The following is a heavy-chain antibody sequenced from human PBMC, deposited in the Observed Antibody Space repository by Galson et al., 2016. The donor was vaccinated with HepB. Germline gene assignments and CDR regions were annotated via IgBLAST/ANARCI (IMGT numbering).Heavy chain of an antibody. J-gene: IGHJ4*02. CDR3: VRDDQSYGLDY. CDR2: IKSDGTYR. Sequence: SLRLSCAASGFTLSNYWMHWVRQAPGKGPVCVSRIKSDGTYRDYAGSVEGRFTISRDNAKNTLYLQMNSLGAEDTAVYYCVRDDQSYGLDYWGQGTLVTVSS. CDR1: GFTLSNYW. D-gene: IGHD2-21*01. V-gene: IGHV3-74*01.